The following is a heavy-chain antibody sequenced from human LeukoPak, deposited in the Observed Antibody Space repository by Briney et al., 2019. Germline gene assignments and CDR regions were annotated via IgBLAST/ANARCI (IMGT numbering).Heavy chain of an antibody. CDR3: AKGAYDYIEMGYFDY. CDR2: ISGSGGST. D-gene: IGHD5-12*01. Sequence: GGSLRLSCAASGFTFSSYAMSWVRQAPGKGLEWVSAISGSGGSTFYADSVKGRFTISRDNSKNTLYLQMNSLRAEDTAVYYCAKGAYDYIEMGYFDYWGQGTLVTVSS. V-gene: IGHV3-23*01. J-gene: IGHJ4*02. CDR1: GFTFSSYA.